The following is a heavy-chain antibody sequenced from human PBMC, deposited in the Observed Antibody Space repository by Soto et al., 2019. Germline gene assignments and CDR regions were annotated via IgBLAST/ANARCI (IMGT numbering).Heavy chain of an antibody. CDR1: GFTFSMYW. CDR3: TRGPRPSSVGTGAF. V-gene: IGHV3-74*01. D-gene: IGHD3-10*01. CDR2: ISDDGSRA. J-gene: IGHJ4*02. Sequence: PGGSLRLSCTASGFTFSMYWMHWVRQVPGKGPEWVSRISDDGSRADYADSVKGRFTISRDNAKNTLYLEMHVLRADDTAVYYCTRGPRPSSVGTGAFWGQGPPVTAPQ.